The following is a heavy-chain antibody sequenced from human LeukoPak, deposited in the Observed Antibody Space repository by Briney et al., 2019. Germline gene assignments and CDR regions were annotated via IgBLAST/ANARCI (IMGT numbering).Heavy chain of an antibody. D-gene: IGHD2-2*01. CDR3: ARGGCSSTSCYSSISRYYFDY. Sequence: GGSLRLSCAASGFTVSTNYMSWVRQAPGKGLEWVSLVYSGGTTYHADSVKGRFTISRDDSKNTVYLQMGSLRAEDMAVYYCARGGCSSTSCYSSISRYYFDYWGQGTLVTVSS. CDR2: VYSGGTT. CDR1: GFTVSTNY. J-gene: IGHJ4*02. V-gene: IGHV3-66*01.